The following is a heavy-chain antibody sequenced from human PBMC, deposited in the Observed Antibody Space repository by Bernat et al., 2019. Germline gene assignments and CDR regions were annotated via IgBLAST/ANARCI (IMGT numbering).Heavy chain of an antibody. J-gene: IGHJ4*02. CDR3: VRDRAIDY. V-gene: IGHV3-64D*06. D-gene: IGHD5-18*01. CDR2: ISGNGDIT. Sequence: EVQFVESGGGLVQPGGSLRLSCSVSGFTFSSSYMHWVRQAAGKGPESISSISGNGDITYYADSVKGRFTVSRDNSKNTLHLQMSSLRTEDTAVYYCVRDRAIDYWGQGSLVTVSS. CDR1: GFTFSSSY.